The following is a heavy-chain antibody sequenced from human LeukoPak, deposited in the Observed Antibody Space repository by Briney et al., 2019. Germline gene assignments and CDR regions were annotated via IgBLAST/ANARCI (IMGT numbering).Heavy chain of an antibody. J-gene: IGHJ4*02. Sequence: ASVKVSCKASGYTFTGYYMHWVRQAPGQGLEWMGWINPNSGGTNYAQKLQGRVTMTTDTSTSTAYMELRSLRSDDTAVYYCARVYDSSGYYFDYWGQGTLVTVSS. V-gene: IGHV1-2*02. CDR3: ARVYDSSGYYFDY. CDR1: GYTFTGYY. CDR2: INPNSGGT. D-gene: IGHD3-22*01.